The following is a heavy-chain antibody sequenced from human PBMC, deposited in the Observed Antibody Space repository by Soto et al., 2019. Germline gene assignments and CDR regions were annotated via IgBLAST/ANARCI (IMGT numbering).Heavy chain of an antibody. J-gene: IGHJ4*02. CDR3: AWDYGSGSYTY. Sequence: SVKVSCKASGGTFSSYAISWVRQAPGQGLEWMGGIIPIFGTANYAQKFQGRVTITADESTGTAYMELSSLRSEDTAVYYCAWDYGSGSYTYWGQGTLVTVSS. V-gene: IGHV1-69*13. CDR2: IIPIFGTA. CDR1: GGTFSSYA. D-gene: IGHD3-10*01.